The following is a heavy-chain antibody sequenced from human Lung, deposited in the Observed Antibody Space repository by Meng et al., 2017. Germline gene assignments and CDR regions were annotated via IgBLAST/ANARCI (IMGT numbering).Heavy chain of an antibody. CDR2: INHSGST. CDR1: GWSFSDYC. J-gene: IGHJ4*02. D-gene: IGHD4-11*01. CDR3: ARGPTTMAHDFDY. V-gene: IGHV4-34*01. Sequence: QVQLQQVGAGMLRPSESLSLTCGVSGWSFSDYCWSWIRHPPGKGLEWIGEINHSGSTNYNPSLESRATISVDTSQNNLSLKLSSVTAADSAVYYCARGPTTMAHDFDYWGQGTLVTVSS.